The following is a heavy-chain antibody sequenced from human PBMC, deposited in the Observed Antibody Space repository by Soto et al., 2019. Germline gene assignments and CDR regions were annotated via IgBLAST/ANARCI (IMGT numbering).Heavy chain of an antibody. Sequence: GGSLRLSCAASGFTFSNAWMSWVRQAPGKGLEWVGRIKSKTDGGTTDYAAPVKGRFTISRDDSKNTLYLQMNSLKTEDTAVYYCTTDPLERRGMEGYWGQGTLVTVSS. CDR1: GFTFSNAW. J-gene: IGHJ4*02. D-gene: IGHD1-1*01. V-gene: IGHV3-15*01. CDR2: IKSKTDGGTT. CDR3: TTDPLERRGMEGY.